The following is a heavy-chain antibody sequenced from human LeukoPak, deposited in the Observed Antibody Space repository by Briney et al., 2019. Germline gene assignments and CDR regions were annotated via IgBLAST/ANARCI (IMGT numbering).Heavy chain of an antibody. V-gene: IGHV4-34*01. CDR2: INHSGST. CDR3: ARGPTRTSYYYYGVGV. Sequence: SETLSLTCAVYGGSFSGYYWSWIRQPPGKGLEWIGEINHSGSTNYNPSLKSRVTISVDTSKNQFSLKLSSVTAADTAVYYCARGPTRTSYYYYGVGVWGQGTTVTVSS. CDR1: GGSFSGYY. J-gene: IGHJ6*02. D-gene: IGHD1-1*01.